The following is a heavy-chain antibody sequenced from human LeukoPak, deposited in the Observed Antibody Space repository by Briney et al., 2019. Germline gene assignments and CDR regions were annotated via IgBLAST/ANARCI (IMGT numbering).Heavy chain of an antibody. J-gene: IGHJ5*02. CDR3: ARVGYCSSTSCSNWFDP. V-gene: IGHV1-69*02. CDR1: GGTFSSYT. D-gene: IGHD2-2*01. Sequence: SVKVSCKASGGTFSSYTISWVRQAPGQGLEWMGRIIPILGIANYAQKFQGRVTITADKSTSTAYMELSRLRSDDTAVYYCARVGYCSSTSCSNWFDPWGQGTLVTVSS. CDR2: IIPILGIA.